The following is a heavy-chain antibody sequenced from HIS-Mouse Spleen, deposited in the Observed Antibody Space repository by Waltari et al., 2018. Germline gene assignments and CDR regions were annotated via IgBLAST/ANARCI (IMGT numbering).Heavy chain of an antibody. CDR2: FIPILGIA. D-gene: IGHD3-10*01. V-gene: IGHV1-69*04. CDR3: ASRVRGVVAFDI. J-gene: IGHJ3*02. Sequence: QVQLVQSGAEVKKPGSSVKVSCKASGGTFSSYAISWVQQAPGQGLEWMGRFIPILGIANYAQKFQGRVTIPADKSTSTAYMELSSLRSEDTAVYYCASRVRGVVAFDIWGQGTMVTVSS. CDR1: GGTFSSYA.